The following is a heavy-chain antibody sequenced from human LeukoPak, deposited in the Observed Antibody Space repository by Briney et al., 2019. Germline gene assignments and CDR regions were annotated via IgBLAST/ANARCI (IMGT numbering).Heavy chain of an antibody. J-gene: IGHJ4*02. V-gene: IGHV1-46*01. CDR2: INPSGGST. CDR1: GYTFISYY. D-gene: IGHD2-15*01. Sequence: ASVKVSCKASGYTFISYYMHWVRQAPGQGLEWMGIINPSGGSTSYTQKFQGRVTMTRDTSTSTVYMELSSLRSEDTAVYYCARGYCSGGSCYLFDYWGQGTLVTVPS. CDR3: ARGYCSGGSCYLFDY.